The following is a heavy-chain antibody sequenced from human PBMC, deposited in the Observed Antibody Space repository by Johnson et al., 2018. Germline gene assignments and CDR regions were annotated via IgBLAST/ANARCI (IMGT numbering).Heavy chain of an antibody. V-gene: IGHV1-24*01. CDR3: ATGRTQLWNKGFDS. J-gene: IGHJ3*02. Sequence: QVQLVQSGAEVKKSGASVKVSCKVSGYTLIDLSIHWVRQAPGKGLEWMGGIDREEDETVYAQRFQGRVTRTEDTFTDTVYMELSSLRSEDTAVYYCATGRTQLWNKGFDSWGQGTKVTVSS. CDR1: GYTLIDLS. CDR2: IDREEDET. D-gene: IGHD5-18*01.